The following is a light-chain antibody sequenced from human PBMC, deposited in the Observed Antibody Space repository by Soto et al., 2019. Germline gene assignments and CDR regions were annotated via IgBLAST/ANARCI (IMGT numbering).Light chain of an antibody. V-gene: IGKV1D-12*01. CDR2: AAS. CDR1: QGISRW. CDR3: QQANSFPIT. Sequence: DLQMTQSPSSVSASVGDRVTITCRASQGISRWLAWYQQKPGKAPKLLVYAASSLQSGVPSRFSGSGSGTDFTLSISSLQPEDFATYYCQQANSFPITFGQGTRLEIK. J-gene: IGKJ5*01.